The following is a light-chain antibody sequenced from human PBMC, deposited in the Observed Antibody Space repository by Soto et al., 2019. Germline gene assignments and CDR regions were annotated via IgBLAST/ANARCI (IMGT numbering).Light chain of an antibody. CDR3: QQYNNWPLT. V-gene: IGKV3-15*01. CDR1: QSISSN. Sequence: EIVMTQSPATLSVSPGERATLSCRASQSISSNLAWYQQKPGQAPRLLIYAASARATGIPARFSGSGSATEFTLTISSLQSEDFAVYYCQQYNNWPLTFGGGTKVEIK. J-gene: IGKJ4*01. CDR2: AAS.